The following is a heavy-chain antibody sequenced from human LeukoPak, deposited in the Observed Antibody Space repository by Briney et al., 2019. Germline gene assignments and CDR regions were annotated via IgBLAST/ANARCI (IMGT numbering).Heavy chain of an antibody. J-gene: IGHJ4*02. Sequence: GGSLRRSCAASGFTFSSYEMNWVRQAPGKGLEWVSYISSSGSTIYYADSVKGRFAISRDNAKNSLYLQMNSLRAEDTAVYYCARELRDIVATTFDYWGQGTLVTVSS. CDR1: GFTFSSYE. V-gene: IGHV3-48*03. CDR3: ARELRDIVATTFDY. D-gene: IGHD5-12*01. CDR2: ISSSGSTI.